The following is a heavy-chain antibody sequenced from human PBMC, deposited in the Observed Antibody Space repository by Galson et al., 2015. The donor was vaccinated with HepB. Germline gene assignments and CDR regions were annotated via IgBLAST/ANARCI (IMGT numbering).Heavy chain of an antibody. V-gene: IGHV3-30*04. J-gene: IGHJ2*01. CDR3: AREEAWRYWYFDL. CDR1: GFTFSSYA. Sequence: SLRLSCAASGFTFSSYAMHWVRQAPGKGLEWVAVISYDGSNKYYADSVKGRFTISRDNSKNTLYLQMNSLRAEDTAVYYCAREEAWRYWYFDLWGRGTLVTVSS. D-gene: IGHD5-12*01. CDR2: ISYDGSNK.